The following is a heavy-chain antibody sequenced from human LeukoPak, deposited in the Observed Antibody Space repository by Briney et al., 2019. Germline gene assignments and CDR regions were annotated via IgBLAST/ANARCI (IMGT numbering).Heavy chain of an antibody. CDR2: INHSGST. CDR3: ARGRVAAAGQGYFQH. V-gene: IGHV4-34*01. J-gene: IGHJ1*01. D-gene: IGHD6-13*01. Sequence: SGTLSLTCAVYGGSFSGYYWSWIRQTPGKGLEWIGEINHSGSTNYNPSLKSRVTISVDTSKNQFSLKLSSVTAADTAVYYSARGRVAAAGQGYFQHWGQGTLVTVSS. CDR1: GGSFSGYY.